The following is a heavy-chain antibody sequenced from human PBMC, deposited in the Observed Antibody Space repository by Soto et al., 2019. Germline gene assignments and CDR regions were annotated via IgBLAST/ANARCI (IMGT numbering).Heavy chain of an antibody. CDR2: IYHSGST. J-gene: IGHJ4*02. Sequence: SETLSLTCAFSVFSISSSNLLSWVRPPPGKGLEWIGEIYHSGSTNYNPSLKSRVTISVDKSKNQFSMKLSSVTAEDTAVYYCSVTPLSSAWPWIGFDYWGQGALVTVSA. CDR1: VFSISSSNL. V-gene: IGHV4-4*02. D-gene: IGHD6-19*01. CDR3: SVTPLSSAWPWIGFDY.